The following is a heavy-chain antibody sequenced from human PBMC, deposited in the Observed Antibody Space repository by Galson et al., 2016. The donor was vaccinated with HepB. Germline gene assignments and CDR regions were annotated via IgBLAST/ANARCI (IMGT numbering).Heavy chain of an antibody. J-gene: IGHJ4*02. V-gene: IGHV4-39*01. CDR1: DGSLSSSSSFS. CDR2: VYRERA. D-gene: IGHD3-16*01. Sequence: PLSLTCTVSDGSLSSSSSFSWGWVRQPPGKGLECIGTVYRERAYYNPSLGGRVTISVGMSPDLFSLKLTSLTAADTAVYYCARAGLGTKASFDSWGQGTLVVVSS. CDR3: ARAGLGTKASFDS.